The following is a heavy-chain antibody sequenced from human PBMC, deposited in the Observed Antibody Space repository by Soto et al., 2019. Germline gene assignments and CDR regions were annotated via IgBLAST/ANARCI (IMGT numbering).Heavy chain of an antibody. CDR2: IKRNIDGGTI. CDR3: TTVDAVVLN. Sequence: EVQLVESGGGLVKPGGSLRLSCAASGFTFSNAWMSWVRQAPGGGLEWVGRIKRNIDGGTIDYAAPVKGRFAISRDDSNSILYLEMNSLRSEDTAVYYCTTVDAVVLNWGQGLLVTVSS. CDR1: GFTFSNAW. D-gene: IGHD6-19*01. J-gene: IGHJ4*02. V-gene: IGHV3-15*01.